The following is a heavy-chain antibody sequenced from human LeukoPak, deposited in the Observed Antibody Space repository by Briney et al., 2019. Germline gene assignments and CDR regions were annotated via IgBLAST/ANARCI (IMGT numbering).Heavy chain of an antibody. CDR1: GFVFSSCV. Sequence: PGGSLRLSCAASGFVFSSCVMHWVRQAPGKGLEWVAVIPYDGSNKYYADSVKGRFTISRDNSKNTLYLQMNSLRAEDTAVYYCARGLTNYFDYWGQGTLVTVSS. D-gene: IGHD2-21*01. CDR3: ARGLTNYFDY. CDR2: IPYDGSNK. V-gene: IGHV3-30*04. J-gene: IGHJ4*02.